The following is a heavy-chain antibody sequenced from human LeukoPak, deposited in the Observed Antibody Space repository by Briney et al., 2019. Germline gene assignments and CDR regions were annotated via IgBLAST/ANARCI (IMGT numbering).Heavy chain of an antibody. Sequence: ASVKVSCKAPGYTFTSYDINWVRQAPGQGLEWMGWMNPNSGNTGYAQKFQGRVTMTRNTSISTAYMELSSLRSEDTAVYYCARVGRYGGGADYFDYWGQGTLVTVSS. V-gene: IGHV1-8*01. D-gene: IGHD3-16*01. CDR3: ARVGRYGGGADYFDY. J-gene: IGHJ4*02. CDR2: MNPNSGNT. CDR1: GYTFTSYD.